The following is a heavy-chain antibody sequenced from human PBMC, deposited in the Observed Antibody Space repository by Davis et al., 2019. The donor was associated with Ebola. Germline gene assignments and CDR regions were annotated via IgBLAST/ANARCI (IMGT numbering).Heavy chain of an antibody. CDR2: IRSKANSYAT. D-gene: IGHD5-24*01. V-gene: IGHV3-73*01. CDR1: GFTFSGSA. CDR3: TRSGRDGYKNYYYYGMDV. J-gene: IGHJ6*02. Sequence: PGGSLRLSCAASGFTFSGSAMHWVRQASGKGLEWVGRIRSKANSYATAYAASVKGRFTISRDDSKNTAYLQMNSLKTEDTAVYYCTRSGRDGYKNYYYYGMDVWGQGTTVTVSS.